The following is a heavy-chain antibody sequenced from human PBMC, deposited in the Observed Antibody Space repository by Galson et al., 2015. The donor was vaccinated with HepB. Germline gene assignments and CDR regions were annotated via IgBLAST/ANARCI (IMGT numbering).Heavy chain of an antibody. CDR2: TYRGDST. D-gene: IGHD4-17*01. CDR3: ASGGGDYTQTYYFDY. Sequence: SLRLSCAASGFSVSNNYMGWVRQAPGKGLQWVSVTYRGDSTYYADSVKGRFTISRDNSKNTVSLQMHSLRAEDTAVYYCASGGGDYTQTYYFDYWGQGTLVTVSS. CDR1: GFSVSNNY. J-gene: IGHJ4*02. V-gene: IGHV3-53*01.